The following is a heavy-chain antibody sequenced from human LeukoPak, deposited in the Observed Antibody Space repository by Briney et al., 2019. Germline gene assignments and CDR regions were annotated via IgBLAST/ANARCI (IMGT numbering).Heavy chain of an antibody. V-gene: IGHV4-59*01. CDR3: ARDLNYFDY. J-gene: IGHJ4*02. CDR1: GGSISSYS. Sequence: SETLSLTCTVSGGSISSYSWSWIRQPPGKGLEWIGDLYYSGSTNDNPSLRSRVTISVDTSKNQISLKLSSVTAADTAVYYCARDLNYFDYWGQGTLVTVSS. CDR2: LYYSGST.